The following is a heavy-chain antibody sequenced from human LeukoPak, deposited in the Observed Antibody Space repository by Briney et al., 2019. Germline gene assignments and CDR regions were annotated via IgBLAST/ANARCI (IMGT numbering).Heavy chain of an antibody. CDR1: GFTFSNAW. CDR3: TTENLIAAGYYFDY. D-gene: IGHD6-13*01. CDR2: IKSKTDGGTT. V-gene: IGHV3-15*01. J-gene: IGHJ4*02. Sequence: GGSLRLSCAASGFTFSNAWRSWVRQAPGKGLEWVGRIKSKTDGGTTDYAAPVKGRFTISRDDSKNTLYLQMNSLKTEDTAVYYCTTENLIAAGYYFDYWGQGTLVTVSS.